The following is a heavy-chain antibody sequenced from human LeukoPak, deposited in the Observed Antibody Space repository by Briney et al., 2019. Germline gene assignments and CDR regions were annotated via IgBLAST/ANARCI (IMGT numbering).Heavy chain of an antibody. CDR1: GGSFSGYY. CDR2: INHSGST. CDR3: ARKYYYDSSGYHFDY. V-gene: IGHV4-34*01. Sequence: ASETLSLTCAVYGGSFSGYYWSWIRQPPGKGLEWIGEINHSGSTNYNPSPKSRVTISVDTSKNQFSLKLSSVTAADTAVYYCARKYYYDSSGYHFDYWGQGTLVTVSS. D-gene: IGHD3-22*01. J-gene: IGHJ4*02.